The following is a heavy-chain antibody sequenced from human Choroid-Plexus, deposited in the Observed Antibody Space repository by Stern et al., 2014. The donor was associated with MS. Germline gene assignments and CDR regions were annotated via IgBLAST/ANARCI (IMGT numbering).Heavy chain of an antibody. V-gene: IGHV1-2*02. CDR2: INPNTGGT. J-gene: IGHJ6*02. Sequence: VQLVQSGAEVKKPGASVTVSCKTSGYIFTGYYIHWVRQAPGQGLEWMGWINPNTGGTNYAQKFQGRVTMSRDTSISTAYVELSSLTSDDTAVYYCARDQRGITIFGVVTDYYYLGMDVWGQGTTVTVSS. CDR3: ARDQRGITIFGVVTDYYYLGMDV. CDR1: GYIFTGYY. D-gene: IGHD3-3*01.